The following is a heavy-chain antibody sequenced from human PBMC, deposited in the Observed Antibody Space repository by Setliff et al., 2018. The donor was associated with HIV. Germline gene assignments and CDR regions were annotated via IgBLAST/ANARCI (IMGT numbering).Heavy chain of an antibody. V-gene: IGHV4-30-4*08. J-gene: IGHJ5*01. CDR1: GGSISSDDYY. D-gene: IGHD3-16*01. CDR2: ITYSGSA. CDR3: ARQGAVSADFDS. Sequence: PSETLSLTCTVSGGSISSDDYYWNWIRQPPGKGLEWIGYITYSGSAYYNPSLKSRVTISGQTSNNQFSLQLTSVTAADTAVYYCARQGAVSADFDSWGQGTPVTVSS.